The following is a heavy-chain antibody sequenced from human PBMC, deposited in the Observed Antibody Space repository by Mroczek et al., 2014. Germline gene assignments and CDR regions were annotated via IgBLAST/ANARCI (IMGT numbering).Heavy chain of an antibody. CDR1: GFNIYSSY. D-gene: IGHD3-16*01. V-gene: IGHV3-30-3*01. CDR3: ARYVWYSSYPHSYSGLDY. J-gene: IGHJ4*01. Sequence: QVQLVQSGGGLCSQGGSLRLSCAASGFNIYSSYMHWVRQAPGKGLEWVASISSYSGSTYYADSVKGRFTISADTSKNTAYLQMNSLRAEDTAVYYCARYVWYSSYPHSYSGLDYWGQGTLVTVSS. CDR2: ISSYSGST.